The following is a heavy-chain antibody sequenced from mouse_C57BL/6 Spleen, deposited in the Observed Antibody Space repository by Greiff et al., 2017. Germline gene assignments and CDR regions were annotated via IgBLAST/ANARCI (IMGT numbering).Heavy chain of an antibody. D-gene: IGHD2-1*01. CDR3: ARGRLPSGFAD. CDR2: IDPSNSYT. V-gene: IGHV1-69*01. CDR1: GYTFTSYW. Sequence: VQLQQPGAELVMPGASVKLSCKASGYTFTSYWMHWVKQTPGQGLEWIVEIDPSNSYTNYNQKFKGKFTLTRDKSSSTPYMQRSSLTSEDSAVYDCARGRLPSGFADWGQGTLVTVSA. J-gene: IGHJ3*01.